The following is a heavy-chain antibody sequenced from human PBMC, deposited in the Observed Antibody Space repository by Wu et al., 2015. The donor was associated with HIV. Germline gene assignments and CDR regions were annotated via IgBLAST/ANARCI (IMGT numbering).Heavy chain of an antibody. CDR2: INPNSGGS. CDR1: GYTFTDNY. CDR3: TKDYGIVGSTLPEYFQH. V-gene: IGHV1-2*02. Sequence: QVQLTQSGAEVKKPGASVKVSCKTSGYTFTDNYIHWVRQAPGQGLEWMGWINPNSGGSKSPQKFQGRVTMTRDTSVSTVYLELTRLKFDDTAIYYCTKDYGIVGSTLPEYFQHWGQGTLVTVSS. D-gene: IGHD1-26*01. J-gene: IGHJ1*01.